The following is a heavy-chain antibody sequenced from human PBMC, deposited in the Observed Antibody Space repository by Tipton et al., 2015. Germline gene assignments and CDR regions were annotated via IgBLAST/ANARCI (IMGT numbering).Heavy chain of an antibody. CDR2: IAGNGVPV. CDR3: ARGRAGYYFDH. V-gene: IGHV3-48*02. Sequence: GSLRLSCAASGFPFSNYNMNWVRQAPGKGLEWVAHIAGNGVPVFYGDSVKGRFTVSRDKAKSTVYLQINSVRDDDTAVYYCARGRAGYYFDHWGQGALVSVSS. CDR1: GFPFSNYN. J-gene: IGHJ4*02. D-gene: IGHD6-19*01.